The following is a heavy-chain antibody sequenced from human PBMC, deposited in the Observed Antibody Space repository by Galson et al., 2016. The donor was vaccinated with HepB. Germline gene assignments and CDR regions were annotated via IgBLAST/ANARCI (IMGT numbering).Heavy chain of an antibody. Sequence: SLRLSCAASGFTFSSYAMSWIRQAPGKGLEWVSSISGNGVGTYYLDSVKGRFTISRDNSKNTLSLQMNSLRAEETALYYCAKSRSDGSYELDYWGQGTLVTISS. V-gene: IGHV3-23*01. CDR3: AKSRSDGSYELDY. J-gene: IGHJ4*02. CDR2: ISGNGVGT. D-gene: IGHD3-22*01. CDR1: GFTFSSYA.